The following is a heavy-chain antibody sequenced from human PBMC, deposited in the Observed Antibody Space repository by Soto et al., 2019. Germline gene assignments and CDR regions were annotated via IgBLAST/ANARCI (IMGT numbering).Heavy chain of an antibody. V-gene: IGHV6-1*01. CDR3: ASCCVMYRPFCTYFDF. D-gene: IGHD3-16*01. CDR2: TYYRSKWYN. CDR1: GDSVSSNSAA. J-gene: IGHJ4*02. Sequence: SQTLSLTCAISGDSVSSNSAAWNWIRQSPSRGLEWLGRTYYRSKWYNDYAVSVRSRITINPDTSKNQISLQLNSVTPEDTAVYYCASCCVMYRPFCTYFDFWGLGILVTV.